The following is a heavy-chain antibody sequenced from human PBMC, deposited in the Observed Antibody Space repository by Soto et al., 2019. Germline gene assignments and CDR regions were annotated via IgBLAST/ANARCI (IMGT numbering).Heavy chain of an antibody. J-gene: IGHJ4*02. D-gene: IGHD2-21*02. CDR3: ARAVGDPLYYLDY. CDR2: TDYSGNT. V-gene: IGHV4-59*08. CDR1: SESISSYY. Sequence: QVQLQESGPGLVRPSETLSLTCTVSSESISSYYWIWIRQSPGKGLEWIGYTDYSGNTNYNPSLKIRVTISGDTSKNQFSLRLSSVTAADTAVYYCARAVGDPLYYLDYWGQGTLVTVSS.